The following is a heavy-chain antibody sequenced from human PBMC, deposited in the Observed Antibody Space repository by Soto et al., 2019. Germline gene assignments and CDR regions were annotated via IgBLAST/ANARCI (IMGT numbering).Heavy chain of an antibody. V-gene: IGHV1-69*01. CDR2: IIPIFGTA. CDR1: GGTFSSYA. J-gene: IGHJ6*02. D-gene: IGHD2-2*01. CDR3: ARDRRYCSSTSCYLEDYYYYYGMDV. Sequence: QVQLVQSGAEVKKPGSSVKVSCKASGGTFSSYAISWVRQAPGQGLEWMGWIIPIFGTANYAQKFQGRVTITADESTSTAYMELSSLRSEDTAVYYCARDRRYCSSTSCYLEDYYYYYGMDVWGQGTTVTVSS.